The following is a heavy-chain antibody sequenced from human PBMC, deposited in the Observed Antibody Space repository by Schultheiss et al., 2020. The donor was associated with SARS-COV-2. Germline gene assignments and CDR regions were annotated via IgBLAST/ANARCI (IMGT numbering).Heavy chain of an antibody. Sequence: SQTLSLTCAVYGGSFSGYYWSWIRQPPGKGLEWIGEINHSGSTNYNPSLKSRVTISVDTSKNQFSLKLSSVTAADTAVYYCARTIRITIFGVVQYFDYWGQGTLVTVSS. D-gene: IGHD3-3*01. V-gene: IGHV4-34*01. J-gene: IGHJ4*02. CDR2: INHSGST. CDR1: GGSFSGYY. CDR3: ARTIRITIFGVVQYFDY.